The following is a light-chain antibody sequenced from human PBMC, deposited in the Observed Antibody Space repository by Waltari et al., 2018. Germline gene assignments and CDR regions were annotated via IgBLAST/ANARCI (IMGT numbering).Light chain of an antibody. CDR3: AAWDDSLNGVI. Sequence: QSVLTQPPSASGTPGQSVTISCSGSTSNIHRNSVSWFQQVPGTAPKLLIFSNYQRPSGVPDRFSGSKSGTSASLAISGLQSDDEADYYCAAWDDSLNGVIFGGGTKLTVL. J-gene: IGLJ2*01. CDR2: SNY. V-gene: IGLV1-44*01. CDR1: TSNIHRNS.